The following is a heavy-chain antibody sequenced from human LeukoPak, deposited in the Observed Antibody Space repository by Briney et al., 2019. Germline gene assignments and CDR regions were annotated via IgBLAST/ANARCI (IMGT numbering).Heavy chain of an antibody. J-gene: IGHJ4*02. D-gene: IGHD5-18*01. CDR2: IYTSGST. CDR1: GGSISSYY. V-gene: IGHV4-4*07. Sequence: SETLSLTFTVSGGSISSYYWSWIRQPAGKGLEWIGRIYTSGSTNYNPSLKSRVTMSVDTSKNQFSLKLSSVTAADTAVYYCARGDRGYSYEFYFDYWGQGTLVTVSS. CDR3: ARGDRGYSYEFYFDY.